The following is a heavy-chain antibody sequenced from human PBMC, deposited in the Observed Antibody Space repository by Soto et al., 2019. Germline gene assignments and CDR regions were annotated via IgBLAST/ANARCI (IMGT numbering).Heavy chain of an antibody. CDR3: ARARYQLLHPYYYGMDV. CDR2: IHYSGST. CDR1: GGSISSYY. Sequence: PSETLSLTCTVSGGSISSYYWSWTRQSPGKGLEWIGYIHYSGSTKSNPSLKSRVTISVDTSRNQVSLKLSSMTAADSAVYFCARARYQLLHPYYYGMDVWGQGTTVT. J-gene: IGHJ6*02. V-gene: IGHV4-59*01. D-gene: IGHD2-2*01.